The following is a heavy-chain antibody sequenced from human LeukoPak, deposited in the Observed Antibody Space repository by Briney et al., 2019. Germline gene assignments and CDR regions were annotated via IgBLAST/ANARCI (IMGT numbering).Heavy chain of an antibody. CDR1: GGSISSSY. CDR2: IYYTGST. CDR3: ASSSWYGNWFDP. J-gene: IGHJ5*02. Sequence: SETLSLTCTVSGGSISSSYWSWIRQPPGKGLEWIGYIYYTGSTNYNPSLKSRATISVDTSKNQFSLELSSVTAADTAVYYCASSSWYGNWFDPWGQGTLVTVSS. V-gene: IGHV4-59*01. D-gene: IGHD6-13*01.